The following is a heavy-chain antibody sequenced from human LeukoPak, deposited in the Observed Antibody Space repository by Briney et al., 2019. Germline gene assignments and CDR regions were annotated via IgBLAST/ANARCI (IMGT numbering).Heavy chain of an antibody. Sequence: GGSLRLSCAASGFTFSTYSMIWVRQAPGKGLEWVSYITSSSSTIYYADSMKGRFTVSRDNAKNSLYLQMNSLRAEDTAVYYCARIGTSSYTGDCWGQGTLVTVSS. CDR1: GFTFSTYS. D-gene: IGHD2-2*02. V-gene: IGHV3-48*01. J-gene: IGHJ4*02. CDR3: ARIGTSSYTGDC. CDR2: ITSSSSTI.